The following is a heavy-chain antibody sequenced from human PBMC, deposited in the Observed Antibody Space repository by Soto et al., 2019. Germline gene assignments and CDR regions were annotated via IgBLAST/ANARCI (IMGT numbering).Heavy chain of an antibody. CDR1: GYTFTSYA. J-gene: IGHJ6*03. D-gene: IGHD2-2*01. V-gene: IGHV1-3*01. Sequence: ASVKVSCKASGYTFTSYAMHWVRQAPGQRLEWMGWINAGNGNTKYSQKFQGRVTITRDTSASTAYMELSSLRSEDTAVYYCAIGYCSSTSCLWDYYYYYYMDVWGKGTTVTVSS. CDR2: INAGNGNT. CDR3: AIGYCSSTSCLWDYYYYYYMDV.